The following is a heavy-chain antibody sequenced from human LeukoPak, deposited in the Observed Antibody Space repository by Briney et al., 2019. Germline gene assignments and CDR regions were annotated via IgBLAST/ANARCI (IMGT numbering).Heavy chain of an antibody. D-gene: IGHD2-15*01. Sequence: GGSLGLSCAASGFAFSSYAMTWVRQAPGKGLEWVSDISSSGGSTYYADSVKGRFTISRDNSKNTLYVQMNSLRAEDTAIYYCAKLKDIDLGWGIDIWGQGTTVTVS. CDR3: AKLKDIDLGWGIDI. CDR2: ISSSGGST. J-gene: IGHJ6*02. V-gene: IGHV3-23*01. CDR1: GFAFSSYA.